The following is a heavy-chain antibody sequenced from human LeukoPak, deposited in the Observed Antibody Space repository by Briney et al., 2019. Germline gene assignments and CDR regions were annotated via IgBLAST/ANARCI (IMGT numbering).Heavy chain of an antibody. V-gene: IGHV3-7*01. Sequence: GGSLRLSCAASGFTFSDVWMTWVRQAPGKGPEWVANIKKDGSEKYYVDSVKGRFTISRDNAEKSLFLQMSSLTADDTAVYYCAKGGSTSSWFWVDWGQGTLVTVSS. J-gene: IGHJ4*02. CDR3: AKGGSTSSWFWVD. CDR2: IKKDGSEK. D-gene: IGHD6-13*01. CDR1: GFTFSDVW.